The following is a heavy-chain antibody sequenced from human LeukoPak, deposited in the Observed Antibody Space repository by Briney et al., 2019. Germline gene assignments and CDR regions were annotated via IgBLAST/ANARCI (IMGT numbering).Heavy chain of an antibody. Sequence: PGGSLRLSCAASGFRLSDYDMNWVRQAPGKGLEWVSSISTGSRYIYYAYSVKGRFTISRDDAKNSLYLQMDYLRAEDTAVYYCARADCSGSTCYLRRSWFDPWGQGTLATVSS. V-gene: IGHV3-21*01. CDR3: ARADCSGSTCYLRRSWFDP. CDR1: GFRLSDYD. D-gene: IGHD2-2*01. J-gene: IGHJ5*02. CDR2: ISTGSRYI.